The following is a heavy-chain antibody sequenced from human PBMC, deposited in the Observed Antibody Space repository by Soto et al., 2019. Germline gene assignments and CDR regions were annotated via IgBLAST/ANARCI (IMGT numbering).Heavy chain of an antibody. CDR1: GYTFTSYA. D-gene: IGHD6-19*01. V-gene: IGHV1-3*01. J-gene: IGHJ4*02. CDR2: INAGNGNT. Sequence: ASVKVSCKASGYTFTSYAMHWVRQAPGQRLEWMGWINAGNGNTKYSQKFQGRVTITRDTSASTAYMELSSLRSEDTAVYYCARDDGQWVPVDYWGQGTLVTVSS. CDR3: ARDDGQWVPVDY.